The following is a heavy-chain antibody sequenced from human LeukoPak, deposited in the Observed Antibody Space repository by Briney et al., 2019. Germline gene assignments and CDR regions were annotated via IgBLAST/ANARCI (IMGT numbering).Heavy chain of an antibody. CDR3: ARAVGGDGSGSL. D-gene: IGHD3-10*01. J-gene: IGHJ4*02. CDR1: GASISSYY. V-gene: IGHV4-59*01. CDR2: IYYSGST. Sequence: PSQTLSLTCTVSGASISSYYWSWIRQPPGKALEWIGYIYYSGSTNYNPSLKSRVTMSVDMSTRQISLKLSSVTAADTAVYYCARAVGGDGSGSLWGPGTLVTVSS.